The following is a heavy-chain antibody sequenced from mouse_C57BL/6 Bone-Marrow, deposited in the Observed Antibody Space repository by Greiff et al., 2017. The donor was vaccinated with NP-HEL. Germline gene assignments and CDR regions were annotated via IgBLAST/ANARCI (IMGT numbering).Heavy chain of an antibody. V-gene: IGHV7-1*01. CDR3: ARERDYRNRGAMDY. Sequence: EVMLVESGGGLVQSGRSLRLSCATSGFTFSDFYMEWVRQAPGKGLEWIAASRNKANDYTTEYSASVKGRFIVSRDTSQSILYLQMNALRAEDTAIYYCARERDYRNRGAMDYWGQGTSVTVSS. CDR1: GFTFSDFY. CDR2: SRNKANDYTT. D-gene: IGHD2-13*01. J-gene: IGHJ4*01.